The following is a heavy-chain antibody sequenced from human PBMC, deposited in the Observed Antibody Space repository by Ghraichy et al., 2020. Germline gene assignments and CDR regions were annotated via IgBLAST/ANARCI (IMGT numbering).Heavy chain of an antibody. CDR1: GFTFSNAW. Sequence: LSLTCAASGFTFSNAWMSWVRQAPGKGLEWVGRIKSKTDGGTTDYAAPVKGRFTISRDDSKNTLYLQMNSLKTEDTAVYYCTTAPMIVVVISSDAFDIWGQGTMVTVSS. D-gene: IGHD3-22*01. V-gene: IGHV3-15*01. CDR3: TTAPMIVVVISSDAFDI. J-gene: IGHJ3*02. CDR2: IKSKTDGGTT.